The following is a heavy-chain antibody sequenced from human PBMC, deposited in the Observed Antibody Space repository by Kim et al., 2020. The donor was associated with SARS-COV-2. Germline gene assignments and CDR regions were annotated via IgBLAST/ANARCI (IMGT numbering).Heavy chain of an antibody. V-gene: IGHV3-23*01. J-gene: IGHJ4*02. CDR3: AKRKDVLRYFDWVLDY. D-gene: IGHD3-9*01. Sequence: SGKGRFTSSRDNSKNTLYLQMKSRRAEDTAVYYCAKRKDVLRYFDWVLDYWGQGTLVTVSS.